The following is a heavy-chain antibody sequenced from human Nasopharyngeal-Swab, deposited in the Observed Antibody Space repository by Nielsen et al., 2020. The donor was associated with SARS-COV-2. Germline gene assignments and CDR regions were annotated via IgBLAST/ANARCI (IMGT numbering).Heavy chain of an antibody. Sequence: GESLKISCAASRFTFSSYAMSWDRQAPGKGLEWVSAISGSGGSTYYADSVKGRFTISRDNSKNTLYLQMNSLRAEDTAVYYCAKDPSTLGIFYYFYMDVWGKGTTVTVSS. V-gene: IGHV3-23*01. D-gene: IGHD3-16*01. CDR2: ISGSGGST. CDR1: RFTFSSYA. J-gene: IGHJ6*03. CDR3: AKDPSTLGIFYYFYMDV.